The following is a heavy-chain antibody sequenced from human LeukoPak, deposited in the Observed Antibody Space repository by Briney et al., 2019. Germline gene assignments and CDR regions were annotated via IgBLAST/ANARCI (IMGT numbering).Heavy chain of an antibody. Sequence: SETLSLTCAVSGGSISSNNRWGWVRQPPGKGLEWIGEIYHSGSTNYNPSLKSRVTISVGKSRNHFSLNLSSVTAADTAVYYCARVNINNWHSCDYWGQGTLVTVSS. D-gene: IGHD1-1*01. V-gene: IGHV4-4*02. CDR3: ARVNINNWHSCDY. CDR1: GGSISSNNR. J-gene: IGHJ4*02. CDR2: IYHSGST.